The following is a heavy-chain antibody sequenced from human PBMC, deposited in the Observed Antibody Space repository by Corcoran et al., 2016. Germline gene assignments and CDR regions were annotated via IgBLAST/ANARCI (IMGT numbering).Heavy chain of an antibody. V-gene: IGHV3-21*01. CDR2: ISSSSSYI. Sequence: EVQLVESGGGLVKPGGSLRLSCAASGFTFSSYSMNWVRQAPGKGLEWVSSISSSSSYIYYADSVKGRFTISRDNAKNSLYLQMNSLRAEDTAVYYCARVEGDSSGYYLFDYWGQGTLVTVSS. D-gene: IGHD3-22*01. CDR1: GFTFSSYS. J-gene: IGHJ4*02. CDR3: ARVEGDSSGYYLFDY.